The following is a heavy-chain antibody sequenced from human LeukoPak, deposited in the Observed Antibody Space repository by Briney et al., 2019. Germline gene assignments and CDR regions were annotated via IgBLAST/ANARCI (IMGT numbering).Heavy chain of an antibody. Sequence: KCGDSLKISCKASGFAFTAHWVAWVRQMPGKGLEWMGTIYPADSDTRYSPSFQGQVTISADRSITTAYLQWSSLTTSDTAMYYCARAKFCSGGNCPTWSFDVWGRGSLVTVSS. CDR2: IYPADSDT. J-gene: IGHJ2*01. D-gene: IGHD2-15*01. CDR1: GFAFTAHW. V-gene: IGHV5-51*01. CDR3: ARAKFCSGGNCPTWSFDV.